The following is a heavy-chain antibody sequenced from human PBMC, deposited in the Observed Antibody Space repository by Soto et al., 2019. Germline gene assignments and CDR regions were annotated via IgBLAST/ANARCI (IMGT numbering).Heavy chain of an antibody. Sequence: GGSLRLSCAASGFTFSSYAMSWVRQAPGKGLEWVSAISGSGGSTYYADSVKGRFTISRDNSKNTLYLQMNSLRAEDTAVYYCAKGRREIGLFFRAVAGTFDYWGQGTLVTVSS. CDR3: AKGRREIGLFFRAVAGTFDY. V-gene: IGHV3-23*01. CDR1: GFTFSSYA. D-gene: IGHD6-19*01. CDR2: ISGSGGST. J-gene: IGHJ4*02.